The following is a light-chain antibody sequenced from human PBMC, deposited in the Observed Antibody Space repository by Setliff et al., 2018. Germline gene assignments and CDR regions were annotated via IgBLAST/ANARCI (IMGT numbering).Light chain of an antibody. J-gene: IGLJ1*01. Sequence: LTQPASVSGSPGQSITISCIGSSRDVGSYDFVSWYQQHPGKAPKLIIYDVTGRPSGVSDRFSGSKSGNTASLTISGLQAEDEADYYCSSYTNSNTYVFGTGTKVT. CDR3: SSYTNSNTYV. CDR1: SRDVGSYDF. CDR2: DVT. V-gene: IGLV2-14*03.